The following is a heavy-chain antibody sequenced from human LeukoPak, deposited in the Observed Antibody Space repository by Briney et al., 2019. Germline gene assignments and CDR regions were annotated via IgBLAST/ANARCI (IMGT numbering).Heavy chain of an antibody. Sequence: GGSLRLSCAASGFIFSSYAMSWVRQAPGKGLEWVSGISGSGGSTYYADSVKGRFTISRDNSKNTLYLQMNSLRVEDTAVFYCAKVRDGRSTGGTYYYYMDVWGEGTTVTVSS. J-gene: IGHJ6*03. CDR2: ISGSGGST. D-gene: IGHD1-26*01. CDR1: GFIFSSYA. CDR3: AKVRDGRSTGGTYYYYMDV. V-gene: IGHV3-23*01.